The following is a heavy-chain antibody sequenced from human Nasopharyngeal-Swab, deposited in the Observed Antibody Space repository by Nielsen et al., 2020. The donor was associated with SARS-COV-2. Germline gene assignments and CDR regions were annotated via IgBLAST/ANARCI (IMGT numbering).Heavy chain of an antibody. Sequence: WIRQPPGKGLEWVAVISYDGSNKYYADSVKGRFTISRDNSENTLYLQMNSLRAEDTAVYYCAKDIAMVRGVISFPYFDYWGQGTLVTVSS. CDR3: AKDIAMVRGVISFPYFDY. V-gene: IGHV3-30*18. CDR2: ISYDGSNK. D-gene: IGHD3-10*01. J-gene: IGHJ4*02.